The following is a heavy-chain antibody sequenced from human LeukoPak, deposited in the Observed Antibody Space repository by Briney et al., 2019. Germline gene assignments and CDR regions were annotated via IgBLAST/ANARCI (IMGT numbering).Heavy chain of an antibody. J-gene: IGHJ4*02. V-gene: IGHV1-2*02. Sequence: ASVKVSCKASGYTFTGYYMHWVRQAPGQGLEWMGWINPNSGGTNYAQNFQGRVTMTSDTSISTVYMELSGLGSDDTAVYYCARDAYNDNSFDYWGQGTLVTVSS. CDR2: INPNSGGT. CDR3: ARDAYNDNSFDY. CDR1: GYTFTGYY. D-gene: IGHD3-22*01.